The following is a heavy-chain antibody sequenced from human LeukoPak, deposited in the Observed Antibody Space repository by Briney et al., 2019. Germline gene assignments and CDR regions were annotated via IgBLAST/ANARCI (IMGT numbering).Heavy chain of an antibody. CDR1: GFTFSDYE. D-gene: IGHD3-10*01. J-gene: IGHJ4*02. Sequence: GGSLRLSCAASGFTFSDYEMNWVRQAPGKGLEWLSHISVSGTTIHYAGSVKGRFTISRDNSKNTLYLQMNSLRAEDTAVYYCAKEARRTHYYGSGSYFGYWGQGTLVTVSS. CDR2: ISVSGTTI. CDR3: AKEARRTHYYGSGSYFGY. V-gene: IGHV3-48*03.